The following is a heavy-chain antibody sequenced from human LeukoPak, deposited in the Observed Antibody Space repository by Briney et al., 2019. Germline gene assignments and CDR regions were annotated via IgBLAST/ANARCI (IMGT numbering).Heavy chain of an antibody. D-gene: IGHD1-26*01. V-gene: IGHV4-59*08. CDR3: ARLMKTLGSDI. CDR2: IYYSGST. CDR1: GGSISSYY. J-gene: IGHJ3*02. Sequence: SETLSLTCTVSGGSISSYYWSWIRQPPGKGLEWIGYIYYSGSTNYNPSLESRVTISVDTSKNQFSLKLSSVTAADTAVYYCARLMKTLGSDIWGQGTMVTVSS.